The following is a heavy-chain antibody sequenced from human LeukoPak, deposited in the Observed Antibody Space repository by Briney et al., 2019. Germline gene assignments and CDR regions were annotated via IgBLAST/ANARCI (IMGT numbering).Heavy chain of an antibody. Sequence: PGRSLRLSCAASGFTFSSYAMHWVRQAPGKGLEWVAVISYDGSNKYYADSVKGRFTISRDTSKNTLYLQMNSLRDEDTAVYYCARDNIVATFDYWGQGTLVTVSP. J-gene: IGHJ4*02. D-gene: IGHD5-12*01. V-gene: IGHV3-30-3*01. CDR1: GFTFSSYA. CDR2: ISYDGSNK. CDR3: ARDNIVATFDY.